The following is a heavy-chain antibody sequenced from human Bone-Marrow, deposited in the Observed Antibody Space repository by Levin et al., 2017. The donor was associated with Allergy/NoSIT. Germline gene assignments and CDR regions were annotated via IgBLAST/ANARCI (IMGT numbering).Heavy chain of an antibody. CDR3: TRVGAGITMVRELSWFDP. V-gene: IGHV3-49*03. CDR2: IRSKAYGGTT. Sequence: PGGSLRLSCTASGFTFGDYAMSWFRQAPGKGLEWVGFIRSKAYGGTTEYAASVKGRFTISRDDSKSIAYLQMNSLKTEDTAVYYCTRVGAGITMVRELSWFDPWGQGTLVTVSS. J-gene: IGHJ5*02. CDR1: GFTFGDYA. D-gene: IGHD3-10*01.